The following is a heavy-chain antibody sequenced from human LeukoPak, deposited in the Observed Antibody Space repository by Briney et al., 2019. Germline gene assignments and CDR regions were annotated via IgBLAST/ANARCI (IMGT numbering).Heavy chain of an antibody. CDR1: GLTFGDYA. V-gene: IGHV3-49*04. D-gene: IGHD3-10*01. J-gene: IGHJ4*02. CDR3: TRDQSYGSGSYYMGY. Sequence: GGSLRLSCTASGLTFGDYAMSWVRQAPGKGLEWVGFIRSKAYGGTTEYAASVKGRFTISRDDFKSIAYLQMNSLKTEDTAVYYCTRDQSYGSGSYYMGYWGQGTLVTVSS. CDR2: IRSKAYGGTT.